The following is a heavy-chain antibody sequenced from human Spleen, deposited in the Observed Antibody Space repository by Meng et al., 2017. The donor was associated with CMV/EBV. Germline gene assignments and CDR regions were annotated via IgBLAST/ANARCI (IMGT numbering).Heavy chain of an antibody. V-gene: IGHV3-9*01. CDR1: GFTFEDFA. Sequence: SLKISCAASGFTFEDFAMHWVRRTPGEGLEWVSGISGNSGFTGYADSVKGRFTISRDNARKTLSLEMNNLRAEDTALYYCAKGGGEKVTFDAMDVWGQGTTVTVSS. J-gene: IGHJ6*02. D-gene: IGHD2-21*02. CDR3: AKGGGEKVTFDAMDV. CDR2: ISGNSGFT.